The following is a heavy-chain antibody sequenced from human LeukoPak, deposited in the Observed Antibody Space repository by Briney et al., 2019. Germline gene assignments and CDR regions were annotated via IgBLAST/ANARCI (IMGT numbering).Heavy chain of an antibody. Sequence: SETLSLTCTVSGGSISSYYWSWIRQPPGKGLEWIGYIYYSGSTNYNPSLKSRVTISVDTSKNQFSLKQSSVTAADTAVYYCARDRYSSGLDYWGQGTLVTVSS. D-gene: IGHD6-19*01. J-gene: IGHJ4*02. CDR2: IYYSGST. CDR1: GGSISSYY. V-gene: IGHV4-59*01. CDR3: ARDRYSSGLDY.